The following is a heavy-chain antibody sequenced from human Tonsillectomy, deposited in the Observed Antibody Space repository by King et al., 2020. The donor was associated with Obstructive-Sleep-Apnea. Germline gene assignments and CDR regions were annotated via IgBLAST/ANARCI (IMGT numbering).Heavy chain of an antibody. D-gene: IGHD3-22*01. Sequence: VQLQESGPGLVKPSETLSLTCTVSGYSISSGYYWGWIRQPPGKGLEWIGSIFHSGSTYYNPSLKSRVTISVDTSKNQFSLKLSSVTAADTAVYYCARSPLXXNYDSSGHYXTHDAFDIXGXGTMVTVXS. CDR2: IFHSGST. CDR3: ARSPLXXNYDSSGHYXTHDAFDI. J-gene: IGHJ3*02. V-gene: IGHV4-38-2*02. CDR1: GYSISSGYY.